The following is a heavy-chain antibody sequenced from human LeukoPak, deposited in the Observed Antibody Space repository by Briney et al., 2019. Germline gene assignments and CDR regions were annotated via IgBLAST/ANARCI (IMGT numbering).Heavy chain of an antibody. Sequence: GGSLRLSCTTSGFNFQSYHMNWVRQAPGKGLEWVSFIYSDGNTYYADSVKGRFTISRDSSRNTSYLQMNSLRVEDTAVYYCAGDTHSSNWYDHWGQGTLVTVSS. CDR3: AGDTHSSNWYDH. CDR2: IYSDGNT. V-gene: IGHV3-53*01. J-gene: IGHJ5*02. CDR1: GFNFQSYH. D-gene: IGHD2-2*01.